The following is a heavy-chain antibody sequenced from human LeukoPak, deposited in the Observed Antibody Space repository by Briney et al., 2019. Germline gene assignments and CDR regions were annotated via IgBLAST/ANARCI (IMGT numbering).Heavy chain of an antibody. CDR3: ARLRVFSYYYYGMDV. D-gene: IGHD2-8*01. J-gene: IGHJ6*02. V-gene: IGHV1-2*02. CDR1: GYTFTGYY. Sequence: ASVKVSCKASGYTFTGYYMHWVRQAPGQGLEWMGWINANSGGTNYAQKFQGRVTMTRDTSISTTYMELSRLRSDDTAVYYCARLRVFSYYYYGMDVWGQGTTVTVSS. CDR2: INANSGGT.